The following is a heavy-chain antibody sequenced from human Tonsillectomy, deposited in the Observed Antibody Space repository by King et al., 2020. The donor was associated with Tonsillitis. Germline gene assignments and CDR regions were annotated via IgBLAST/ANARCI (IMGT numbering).Heavy chain of an antibody. CDR3: ASLFGVFDF. CDR1: RFTFSTYT. V-gene: IGHV3-21*01. J-gene: IGHJ4*02. CDR2: ISSSSTYI. Sequence: DVQLVESGGGLVKPGGSLRLSCAASRFTFSTYTMNWVRQAPGKGLEWVSSISSSSTYIYYADSVKGRLTISRDNAKNSLYLQMNSLRAEDTAVYYCASLFGVFDFWGQGTLVTVSS. D-gene: IGHD3-3*01.